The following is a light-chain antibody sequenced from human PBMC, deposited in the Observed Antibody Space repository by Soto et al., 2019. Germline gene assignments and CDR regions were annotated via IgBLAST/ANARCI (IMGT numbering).Light chain of an antibody. CDR3: LLFYSDVRGV. CDR2: DTS. CDR1: TGAVTSGHY. V-gene: IGLV7-46*01. J-gene: IGLJ2*01. Sequence: QAVVTQEPSLTVSPGGTVTLTSGSSTGAVTSGHYPYWFQQKPGQAPRTLIYDTSNKHSWTPARFSGSLLGGEAALTLSGAQPEDEAEYYCLLFYSDVRGVFGGGTKLTVL.